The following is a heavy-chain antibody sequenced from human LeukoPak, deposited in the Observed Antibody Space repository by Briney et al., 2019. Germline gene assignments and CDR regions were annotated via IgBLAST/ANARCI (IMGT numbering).Heavy chain of an antibody. Sequence: GGSLRLSCAASGLTFSSYAMNWVRQAPGQGLEWVAVISYDGSNKYYADSVKGRFTISRDNSKNTLYLQMNSLRAEDTAVYYCALDADTAMVNPYYNYYGMDVWGQGTTVTVSS. CDR1: GLTFSSYA. J-gene: IGHJ6*02. V-gene: IGHV3-30-3*01. D-gene: IGHD5-18*01. CDR2: ISYDGSNK. CDR3: ALDADTAMVNPYYNYYGMDV.